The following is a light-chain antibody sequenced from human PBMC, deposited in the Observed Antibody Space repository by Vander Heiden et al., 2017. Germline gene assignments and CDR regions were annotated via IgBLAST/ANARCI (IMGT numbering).Light chain of an antibody. CDR3: AAWDDSLNGVV. Sequence: QSVLTQPPSASETPGQRVTISRSGSSSNIGSNTVNWYQQLPGTAPKLLIYSNNQRPSGVPDRFSGSKSGTSASLAISGLQSEDEADYYCAAWDDSLNGVVFGGGTKLTVL. V-gene: IGLV1-44*01. J-gene: IGLJ3*02. CDR1: SSNIGSNT. CDR2: SNN.